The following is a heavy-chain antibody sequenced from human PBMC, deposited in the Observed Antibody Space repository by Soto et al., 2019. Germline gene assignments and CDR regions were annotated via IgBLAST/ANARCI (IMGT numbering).Heavy chain of an antibody. CDR2: IIPLFGTP. J-gene: IGHJ4*02. CDR1: GGPFSSYG. D-gene: IGHD5-18*01. CDR3: ARYGPIQMANFDF. Sequence: QVLLMQSGAEVKKPGSSVKVSCTSAGGPFSSYGISWVRQVPGQGLEWLGGIIPLFGTPSYARNFQDRLTISADESTTTAYMELSSLTSEDTAMYFCARYGPIQMANFDFWGQGTLVTVSS. V-gene: IGHV1-69*01.